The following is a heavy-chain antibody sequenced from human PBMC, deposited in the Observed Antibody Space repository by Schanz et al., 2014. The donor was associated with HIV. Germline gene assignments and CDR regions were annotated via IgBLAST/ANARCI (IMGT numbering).Heavy chain of an antibody. CDR1: GFTFSTYG. V-gene: IGHV3-30*18. CDR2: ISNDGRNK. Sequence: QVQLVESGGGVVQPGRSLRPSCAASGFTFSTYGMHWVRQTPGKGLEWGAFISNDGRNKYYADSVKGRFTISRDSSRNTLYLQMNSLRAEDTAVYYCAKVATWDYYGMDVWGQGTTVTVSS. J-gene: IGHJ6*02. CDR3: AKVATWDYYGMDV.